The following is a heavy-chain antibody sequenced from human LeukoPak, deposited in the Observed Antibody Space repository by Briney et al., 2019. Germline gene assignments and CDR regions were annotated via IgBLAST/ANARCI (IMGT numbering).Heavy chain of an antibody. V-gene: IGHV3-21*01. CDR1: GFIFSAYS. CDR3: ARGVVPAAFDI. D-gene: IGHD2-2*01. J-gene: IGHJ3*02. Sequence: GGSLRLSCAASGFIFSAYSMNWVRQAPGEGLEWVSSIKSGSSHISYANSVRGRFTISRDNGQNSLYLQINSLRVEDTAVYYCARGVVPAAFDIWGQGTMVTVSS. CDR2: IKSGSSHI.